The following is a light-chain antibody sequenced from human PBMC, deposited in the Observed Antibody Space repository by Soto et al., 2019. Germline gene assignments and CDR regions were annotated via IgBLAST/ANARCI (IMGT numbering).Light chain of an antibody. V-gene: IGKV3-20*01. CDR3: QQYCSSPLFT. CDR1: QSVSSGD. CDR2: GAS. Sequence: EIVLTQSPGTLSLSPGERATLSCRASQSVSSGDLAWYQQKPGQAPRLLIYGASTRATGIPDRFSGSGSGTDFTLTISRLGPEDFAVYYCQQYCSSPLFTFGPGTKEDIK. J-gene: IGKJ3*01.